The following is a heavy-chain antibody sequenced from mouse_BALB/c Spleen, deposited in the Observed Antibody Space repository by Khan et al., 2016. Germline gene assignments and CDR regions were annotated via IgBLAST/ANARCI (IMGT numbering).Heavy chain of an antibody. CDR1: GYTFSNYW. CDR3: TRVDNTGYEWFAY. D-gene: IGHD3-2*01. V-gene: IGHV1-5*01. J-gene: IGHJ3*01. CDR2: IYPGNTDV. Sequence: VRLQQSGTVLARPGASVKLSCKASGYTFSNYWMHWMKQRPGQGLEWIGVIYPGNTDVNYNQKFKGKAELTAVASTNTAYMELSSLKNEDSTVYYCTRVDNTGYEWFAYWGQGTLVTVSA.